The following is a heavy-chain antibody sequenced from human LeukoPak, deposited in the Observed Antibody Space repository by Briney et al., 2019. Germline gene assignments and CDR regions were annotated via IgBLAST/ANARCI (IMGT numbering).Heavy chain of an antibody. Sequence: GGSLRLSCAASGFTFSSYWMSWVRQAPGKGLEWVANIKQDGSEKYYVDSVKGRFTISRDNAKNSLYLQMNSLRAEDTAVYYCARDWGDMTTVTTNPWGQGTLVTVSS. CDR1: GFTFSSYW. J-gene: IGHJ4*02. V-gene: IGHV3-7*01. D-gene: IGHD4-17*01. CDR2: IKQDGSEK. CDR3: ARDWGDMTTVTTNP.